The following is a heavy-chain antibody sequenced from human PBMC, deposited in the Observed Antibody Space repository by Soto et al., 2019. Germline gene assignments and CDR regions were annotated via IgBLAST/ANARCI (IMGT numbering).Heavy chain of an antibody. CDR2: ISYDGSNK. D-gene: IGHD3-10*01. V-gene: IGHV3-30*18. J-gene: IGHJ4*02. CDR1: GFTFSSYG. CDR3: AKAGVPLPWFRELPY. Sequence: GGSLRLSCAASGFTFSSYGMHWVRQAPGKGLEWVAVISYDGSNKYYTDSVKGRFTISRDNSKNTLYLQMNSLRAEDTAVYYCAKAGVPLPWFRELPYWCQGTLVTVSS.